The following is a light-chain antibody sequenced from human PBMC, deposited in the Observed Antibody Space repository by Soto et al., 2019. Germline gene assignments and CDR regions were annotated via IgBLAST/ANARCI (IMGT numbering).Light chain of an antibody. CDR3: QTWGTGIRV. V-gene: IGLV4-69*01. Sequence: QSVLTQSPSASASLGASVKLTCTLSRGHSSYAIAWHQQQPEKDPRYLMKLNSDGSHSKGDGIPDRFSGSSSGAERYLTIASLQSEDESDYYCQTWGTGIRVFVGGTKLTV. CDR1: RGHSSYA. J-gene: IGLJ3*02. CDR2: LNSDGSH.